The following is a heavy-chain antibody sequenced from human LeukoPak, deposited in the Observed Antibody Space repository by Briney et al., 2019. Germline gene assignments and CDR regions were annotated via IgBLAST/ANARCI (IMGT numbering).Heavy chain of an antibody. V-gene: IGHV4-59*08. CDR3: ARLLGSTSSGYDY. Sequence: SETLSLTCTVSGGSISYYYWSWIRQPPGKGLEWIGYIYYNGNTHYNPSLKSWVTISVDTSKNQFSLKLSSLTAADTAVYYCARLLGSTSSGYDYWGQGTLVTVSS. CDR1: GGSISYYY. CDR2: IYYNGNT. J-gene: IGHJ4*02. D-gene: IGHD6-6*01.